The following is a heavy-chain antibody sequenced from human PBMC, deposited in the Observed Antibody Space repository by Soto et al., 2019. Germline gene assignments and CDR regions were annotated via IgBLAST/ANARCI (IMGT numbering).Heavy chain of an antibody. D-gene: IGHD4-17*01. J-gene: IGHJ3*02. CDR2: ISAYNGNT. CDR1: GYTFTSYG. V-gene: IGHV1-18*01. Sequence: ASVKVSCKASGYTFTSYGISWVRQAPGQGLEWMGWISAYNGNTNYAQKLQGRVTMTTDTSTSTAYMELRSPRSDDTAVYYCATRRDYGDYSGAFDIWGQGTMVTVSS. CDR3: ATRRDYGDYSGAFDI.